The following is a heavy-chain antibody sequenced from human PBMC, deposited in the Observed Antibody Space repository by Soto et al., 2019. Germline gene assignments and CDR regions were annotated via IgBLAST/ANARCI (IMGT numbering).Heavy chain of an antibody. CDR2: IYYSGST. V-gene: IGHV4-39*01. J-gene: IGHJ6*03. Sequence: SETLSLTCTVSGGFISSSSYYWGWIRQPPGKGLEWIGSIYYSGSTYYNPSLKSRVTISVDTSKNQFSLKLSSVTAADTAVYYCARLYGSGSYSGLYYYYYMDVWGKGTTVTVSS. CDR3: ARLYGSGSYSGLYYYYYMDV. CDR1: GGFISSSSYY. D-gene: IGHD3-10*01.